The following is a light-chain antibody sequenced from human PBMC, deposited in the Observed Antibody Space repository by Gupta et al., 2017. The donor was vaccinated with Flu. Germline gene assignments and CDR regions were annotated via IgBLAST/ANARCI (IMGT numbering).Light chain of an antibody. CDR2: GAS. V-gene: IGKV1-33*01. J-gene: IGKJ2*02. CDR1: QDITTY. Sequence: ASVGDRVTITCQASQDITTYLNWYQQKPGKAPKLLIYGASRLGTGVPSRFSGSGYGTDFSFTINSLLPEDIGTYYCQQYPGTFGQGTKLEIK. CDR3: QQYPGT.